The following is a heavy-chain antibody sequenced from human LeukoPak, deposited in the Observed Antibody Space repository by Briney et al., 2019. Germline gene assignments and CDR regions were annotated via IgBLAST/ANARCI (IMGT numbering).Heavy chain of an antibody. CDR3: ARLRRLTYYYYYMDV. CDR1: GGSFSGYY. V-gene: IGHV4-34*01. CDR2: INHSGST. D-gene: IGHD6-19*01. Sequence: SETLSLTCAVYGGSFSGYYWSWIRQPPGKGLEWIGEINHSGSTNYNPSLKSRVTISVDTSKNQFSLKLSSVTAADTAVYYCARLRRLTYYYYYMDVWGKGTTVTISS. J-gene: IGHJ6*03.